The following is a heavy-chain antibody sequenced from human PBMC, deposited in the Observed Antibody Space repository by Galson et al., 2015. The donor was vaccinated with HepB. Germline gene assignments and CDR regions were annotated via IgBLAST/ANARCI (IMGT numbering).Heavy chain of an antibody. V-gene: IGHV1-69*13. J-gene: IGHJ4*02. CDR2: IIPIFGTA. CDR1: GGTFSSYA. D-gene: IGHD3-10*01. Sequence: VKVSCKASGGTFSSYAISWVRQAPGQGLEWMGGIIPIFGTANYAQKFQGRVTITADESTSTAYMELSSLRSEDTAVYYCAREYGSGSYYNYFDYWGQGTLVTVSS. CDR3: AREYGSGSYYNYFDY.